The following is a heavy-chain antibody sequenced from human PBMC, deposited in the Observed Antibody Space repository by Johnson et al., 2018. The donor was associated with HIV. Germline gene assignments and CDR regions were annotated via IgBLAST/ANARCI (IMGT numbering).Heavy chain of an antibody. J-gene: IGHJ3*01. Sequence: QVQLVESGGGVVQPGRSLRLSCGVSGFTFTTHTMHWVRQAPGRGLEWVAVISYNGESEYYSDSAEGRFNIFRDVSNSTLYLQMNSLRPEDSGVYYCVRGRKDIGAVDGLDNDGFDVWGQGTKVTVSS. D-gene: IGHD2-15*01. CDR3: VRGRKDIGAVDGLDNDGFDV. V-gene: IGHV3-30*04. CDR2: ISYNGESE. CDR1: GFTFTTHT.